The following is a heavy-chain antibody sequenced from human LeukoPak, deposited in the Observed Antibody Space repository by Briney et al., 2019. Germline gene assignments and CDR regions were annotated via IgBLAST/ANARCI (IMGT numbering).Heavy chain of an antibody. CDR2: IIPILGIA. J-gene: IGHJ4*02. D-gene: IGHD3-22*01. CDR3: ASDVYYYDSSGSYFDY. CDR1: GYTFTSYA. V-gene: IGHV1-69*04. Sequence: ASVKVSCKASGYTFTSYAISWVRQAPGQGLEWMGRIIPILGIANYAQKFQGRVTITADKSTSTAYMELSSLRSEDTAVYYCASDVYYYDSSGSYFDYWGQGTLVTVSS.